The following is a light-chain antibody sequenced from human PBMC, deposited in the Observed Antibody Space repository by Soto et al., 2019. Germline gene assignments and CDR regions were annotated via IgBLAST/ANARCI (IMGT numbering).Light chain of an antibody. J-gene: IGKJ4*01. CDR1: QSVSNTY. CDR2: GVS. CDR3: QQYGSIPIT. Sequence: EIVLMQSPGTLSLSPGETATLSCRASQSVSNTYLAWHQQKPGQAPRLLIYGVSRRATGIPDRFSGSGSGTGFTLTISRLEPEDFAVYYCQQYGSIPITFGGGTKVEIK. V-gene: IGKV3-20*01.